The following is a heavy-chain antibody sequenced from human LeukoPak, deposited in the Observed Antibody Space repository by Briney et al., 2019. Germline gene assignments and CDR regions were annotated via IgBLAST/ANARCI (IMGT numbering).Heavy chain of an antibody. V-gene: IGHV1-8*01. CDR2: MNPNSGNT. J-gene: IGHJ4*02. D-gene: IGHD6-13*01. CDR3: ARSSAAAAGCFDY. CDR1: GYTFTSYD. Sequence: GASVKVSCKASGYTFTSYDINWVRQATGQGLEWMGWMNPNSGNTGYAQKFQGRVTMTRNTSISTAYMELSSLRSEDTAVYYCARSSAAAAGCFDYWGQGTLVTVSS.